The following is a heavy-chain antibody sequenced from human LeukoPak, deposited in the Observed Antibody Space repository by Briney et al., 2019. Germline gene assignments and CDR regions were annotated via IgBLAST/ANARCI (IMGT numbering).Heavy chain of an antibody. D-gene: IGHD3-22*01. V-gene: IGHV4-30-4*01. CDR1: GGSISSADYY. CDR3: ARGGRTGLTMIVRGALDY. CDR2: IYYSGST. Sequence: PSETLSLTCTVSGGSISSADYYWNWIRQPPGKGLEWIGYIYYSGSTYYNPSLKSRATISVDTSNNQFSLKLSSVTAADTAVYYCARGGRTGLTMIVRGALDYWGQGTLVTVSS. J-gene: IGHJ4*02.